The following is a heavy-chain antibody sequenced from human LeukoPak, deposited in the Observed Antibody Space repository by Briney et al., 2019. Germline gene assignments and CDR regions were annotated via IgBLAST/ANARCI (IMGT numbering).Heavy chain of an antibody. V-gene: IGHV4-34*01. CDR2: INHSGST. Sequence: PSETLSLTCAVSGGSFSGYYWSWIRQPPGKGLEWIGEINHSGSTNYNPSLKSRVTISVDTSKNQFSLKLSSVTAADTAVYYCARGGLRYFDWLPKDYFDYWGQGTLVTVSS. J-gene: IGHJ4*02. D-gene: IGHD3-9*01. CDR3: ARGGLRYFDWLPKDYFDY. CDR1: GGSFSGYY.